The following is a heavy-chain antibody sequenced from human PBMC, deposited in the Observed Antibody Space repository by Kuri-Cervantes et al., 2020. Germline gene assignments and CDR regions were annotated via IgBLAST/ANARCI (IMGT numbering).Heavy chain of an antibody. J-gene: IGHJ6*03. CDR3: ARARGNIMITFGGYMDV. CDR2: RSNDGSNE. CDR1: GFTLRSYA. D-gene: IGHD3-16*01. V-gene: IGHV3-30-3*01. Sequence: GESLKIPWAASGFTLRSYAMHWVRQAPGKGLEWEAFRSNDGSNEYYPDSVKARFTISRDNSKNTLYLKMNSLRAEDTAMYYCARARGNIMITFGGYMDVWGKGGTVTVSS.